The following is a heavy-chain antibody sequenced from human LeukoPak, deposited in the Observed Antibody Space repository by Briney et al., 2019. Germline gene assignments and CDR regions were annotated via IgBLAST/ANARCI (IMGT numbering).Heavy chain of an antibody. V-gene: IGHV3-23*01. CDR1: GFTFSSYA. D-gene: IGHD3-16*01. CDR3: AKERYYDYVWGSYIDY. J-gene: IGHJ4*02. CDR2: ISGSGGST. Sequence: PGGSLRLSCAASGFTFSSYAMSWVRQAPGKGLEWVSAISGSGGSTYYADSVKGRFTISRDNSKNTLYLQMNSLRAEDTAVYYCAKERYYDYVWGSYIDYWGQGTLVTVSS.